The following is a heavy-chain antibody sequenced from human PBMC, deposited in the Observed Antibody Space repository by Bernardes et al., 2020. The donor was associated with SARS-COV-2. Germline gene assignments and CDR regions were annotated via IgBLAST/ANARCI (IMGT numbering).Heavy chain of an antibody. Sequence: SVKVSCKASGGTFSSYAISWVRQAPGQGLEWMGRIIPILGIANYAQKFQGRVTITADKSTSTAYMELSSLRSEDTAVYYCARSGKIPHPYCGGDCGMDVWGQGTTVTVSS. CDR2: IIPILGIA. CDR1: GGTFSSYA. CDR3: ARSGKIPHPYCGGDCGMDV. V-gene: IGHV1-69*04. D-gene: IGHD2-21*01. J-gene: IGHJ6*02.